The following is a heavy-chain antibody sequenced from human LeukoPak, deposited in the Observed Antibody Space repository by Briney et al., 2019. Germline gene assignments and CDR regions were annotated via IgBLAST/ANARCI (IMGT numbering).Heavy chain of an antibody. J-gene: IGHJ4*02. V-gene: IGHV3-48*03. CDR3: ARVGWSTESYYFDY. D-gene: IGHD2-15*01. CDR1: GFTFSSYE. CDR2: ISNSGNTI. Sequence: GGSLRLSCVASGFTFSSYEMNWVRQAPGKGLEWISYISNSGNTIYYSDSVRGRFTISRDSAKKSLYLEMNSLRADDTAVYYCARVGWSTESYYFDYWGQGTLVTVSS.